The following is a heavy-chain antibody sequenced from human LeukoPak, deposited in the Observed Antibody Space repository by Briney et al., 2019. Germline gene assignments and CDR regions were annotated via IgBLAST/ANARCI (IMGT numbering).Heavy chain of an antibody. CDR3: ARVVLKCSSTSCYYNYGMDV. V-gene: IGHV1-69*01. J-gene: IGHJ6*02. CDR1: GGTFSSYA. Sequence: GASVNVSCKASGGTFSSYAISWVRQAPGQGLEWMGGIIPIFGTANYAQKFQGRVTITADESTSTAYMELSSLRSEDTAVYYCARVVLKCSSTSCYYNYGMDVWGQGTTVTVSS. D-gene: IGHD2-2*01. CDR2: IIPIFGTA.